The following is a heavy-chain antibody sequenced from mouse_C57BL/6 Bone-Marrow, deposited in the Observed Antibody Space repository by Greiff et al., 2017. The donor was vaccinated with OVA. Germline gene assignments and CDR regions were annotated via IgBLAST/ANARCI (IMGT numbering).Heavy chain of an antibody. CDR3: ARSGGKGAMDY. D-gene: IGHD1-3*01. V-gene: IGHV1-76*01. J-gene: IGHJ4*01. CDR2: IYPGSGNT. Sequence: QVQLKQSGAELVRPGASVKLSCKASGYTFTDYYINWVKQRPGQGLEWIARIYPGSGNTYYNEKFKGKATLTAEKSSSTAYMQLSSLTSEDSAVYFCARSGGKGAMDYWGQGTSVTVSS. CDR1: GYTFTDYY.